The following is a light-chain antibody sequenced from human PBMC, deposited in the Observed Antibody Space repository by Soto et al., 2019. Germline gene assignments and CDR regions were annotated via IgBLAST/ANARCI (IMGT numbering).Light chain of an antibody. V-gene: IGLV2-23*01. Sequence: QSALTQAASVSGSPGQSITISCPGTSIDVGSYNLVSWYQQHPGKAPKLMIYEGSKRPSGVSNRFSGSKSGNTASLTISGLQAEDEADYYCCSYAGSSTFYVFGIGTKVTGL. CDR1: SIDVGSYNL. J-gene: IGLJ1*01. CDR2: EGS. CDR3: CSYAGSSTFYV.